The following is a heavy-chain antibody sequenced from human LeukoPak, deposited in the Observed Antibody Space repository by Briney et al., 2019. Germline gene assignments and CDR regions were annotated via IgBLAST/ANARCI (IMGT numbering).Heavy chain of an antibody. CDR2: INHSGST. Sequence: SETLSLTCAVYGGSFSGYYWSWIRQPPGKGLEWIGEINHSGSTNYNPSLKSRVTISVDTSKNQFSLKLSSVTAADTAVYYCARGPGSGSSWYNYWGQGTLVTVSS. CDR3: ARGPGSGSSWYNY. D-gene: IGHD6-13*01. J-gene: IGHJ4*02. CDR1: GGSFSGYY. V-gene: IGHV4-34*01.